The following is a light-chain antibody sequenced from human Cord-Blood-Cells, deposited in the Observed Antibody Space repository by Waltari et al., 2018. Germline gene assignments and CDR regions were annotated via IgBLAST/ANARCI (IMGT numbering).Light chain of an antibody. J-gene: IGLJ3*02. V-gene: IGLV5-45*02. CDR3: MIWRSSAWV. CDR1: SGINVGTYR. CDR2: YKSDSDK. Sequence: QAVLTQPSSLSASPGASASLTCTLRSGINVGTYRIYWYQQKPGSPPQYLLRYKSDSDKQQGSGVPSRFSGSKDASANAGILLISGLQSEDEADYYFMIWRSSAWVFGGGTKLTVL.